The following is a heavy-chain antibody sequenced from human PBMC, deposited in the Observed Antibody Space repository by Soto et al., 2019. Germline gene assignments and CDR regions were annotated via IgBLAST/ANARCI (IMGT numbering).Heavy chain of an antibody. Sequence: QVLLVQSGAEVKKPGASVKVSCKASGYTLTTYGLAWVRQAPGQGLEWMGWITGYNGNTNYAQKFHGRFTMTTDTSTNTASLELRSLRSDDTAVYYCARLFCSSTSCRWFDPWGQGTLVTVSS. CDR3: ARLFCSSTSCRWFDP. J-gene: IGHJ5*02. CDR2: ITGYNGNT. V-gene: IGHV1-18*04. D-gene: IGHD2-2*01. CDR1: GYTLTTYG.